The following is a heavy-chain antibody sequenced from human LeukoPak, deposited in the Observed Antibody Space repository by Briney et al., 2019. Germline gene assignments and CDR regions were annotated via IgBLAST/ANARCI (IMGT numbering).Heavy chain of an antibody. D-gene: IGHD2-2*02. V-gene: IGHV1-69*05. J-gene: IGHJ4*02. CDR3: ARDRCSSTSCYTRGRLDY. CDR2: IIPIFGTA. Sequence: SVKVSCKASGGTFSSYAISWVRQAPGQGLEWMGGIIPIFGTANYAQKFQGRVTITTDESTSTAYMELSSLRSEDTAVYYCARDRCSSTSCYTRGRLDYWGQGTLVTVSS. CDR1: GGTFSSYA.